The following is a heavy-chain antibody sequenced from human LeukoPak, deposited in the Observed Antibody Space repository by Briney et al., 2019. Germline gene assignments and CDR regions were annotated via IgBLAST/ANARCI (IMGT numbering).Heavy chain of an antibody. Sequence: PGGSLRLYCAASAFTFSSYAMSWVRQAPGKGLEWVSAISGSGGSTYYADSVKGRFTISRDNSKNTLYLQMNSLRAEDTAVYYCAKHRLVVDTAVAVGDYWGQGTLVTVSS. V-gene: IGHV3-23*01. CDR3: AKHRLVVDTAVAVGDY. J-gene: IGHJ4*02. D-gene: IGHD5-18*01. CDR1: AFTFSSYA. CDR2: ISGSGGST.